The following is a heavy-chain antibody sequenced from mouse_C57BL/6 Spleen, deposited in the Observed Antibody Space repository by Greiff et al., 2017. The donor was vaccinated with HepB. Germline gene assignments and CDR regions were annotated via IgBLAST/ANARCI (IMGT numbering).Heavy chain of an antibody. CDR1: GYTFTSYW. J-gene: IGHJ3*01. V-gene: IGHV1-59*01. CDR2: IDPSDSYT. Sequence: QVHVKQPGAELVRPGTSVKLSCKASGYTFTSYWMHWVKQRPGQGLEWIGVIDPSDSYTNYNQKFKGKATLTVDTSSSTAYMQLSSLTSEDSAVYYCARSNGNPFAYWGQGTLVTVSA. D-gene: IGHD2-1*01. CDR3: ARSNGNPFAY.